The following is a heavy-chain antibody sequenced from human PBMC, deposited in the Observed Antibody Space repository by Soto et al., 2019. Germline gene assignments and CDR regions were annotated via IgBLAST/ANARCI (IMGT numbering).Heavy chain of an antibody. Sequence: PGRSLSLSCAASGFTFSTYWMSWVRQAPGKGLEWVANIKQDGSEKYYVDSVKGRFTVSRDNAKNSLYLQMNSLRAEDTAVYYCAREGHDYGSGYNYWGQGTLVTVSS. D-gene: IGHD4-17*01. V-gene: IGHV3-7*01. CDR1: GFTFSTYW. CDR3: AREGHDYGSGYNY. J-gene: IGHJ4*02. CDR2: IKQDGSEK.